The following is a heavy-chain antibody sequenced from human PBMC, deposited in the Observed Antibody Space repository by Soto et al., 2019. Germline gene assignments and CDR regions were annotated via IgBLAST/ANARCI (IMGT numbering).Heavy chain of an antibody. CDR1: GFTFSNYG. CDR2: ISYEGSNK. CDR3: ATALRSVDYYYYGMDV. V-gene: IGHV3-30*03. Sequence: QVQLVESGGGVVQPGRSLRLSCAASGFTFSNYGMHWVRQAPGKGLEWVAVISYEGSNKYYADSVKGRFTISRDNSKNTLYLQMNSLRAEDTAVYYCATALRSVDYYYYGMDVWGQGTTVTVSS. J-gene: IGHJ6*01.